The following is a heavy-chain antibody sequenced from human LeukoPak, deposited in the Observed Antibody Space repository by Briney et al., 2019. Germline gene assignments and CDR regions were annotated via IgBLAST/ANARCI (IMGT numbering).Heavy chain of an antibody. V-gene: IGHV3-43*02. CDR3: AKDISIAAAETGYADY. Sequence: PGGSLRLSCVASGFTFSNLAMGWVRQAPGKGLEWVSLISGDGGSTYYADSVKGRFTISRDNSKNSLYLQMNSLRTEDTALYYCAKDISIAAAETGYADYWGQGTLVTVSS. J-gene: IGHJ4*02. CDR1: GFTFSNLA. D-gene: IGHD6-13*01. CDR2: ISGDGGST.